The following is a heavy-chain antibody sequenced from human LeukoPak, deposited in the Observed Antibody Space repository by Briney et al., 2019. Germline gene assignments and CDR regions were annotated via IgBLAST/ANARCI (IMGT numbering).Heavy chain of an antibody. V-gene: IGHV4-4*07. CDR1: GGSISSYY. CDR3: ARVADSSPDYFED. D-gene: IGHD3-22*01. J-gene: IGHJ4*02. Sequence: PSETLSLTCTVSGGSISSYYWSWIRQPAGKGLEWIGRIYPTGSTNYNPSLKSRVTMSVDASEKQLSLKLSSVTAADTAVYYCARVADSSPDYFEDWGQGTLVTVSS. CDR2: IYPTGST.